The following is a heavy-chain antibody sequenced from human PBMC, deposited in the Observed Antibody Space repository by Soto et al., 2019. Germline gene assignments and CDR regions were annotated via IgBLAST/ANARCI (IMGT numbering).Heavy chain of an antibody. Sequence: PSETLSLTCTVSGGSISSSSYYWGWIRQPPGKGLEWIGSIYYSGSTYYNPSLKSRVTISVDTSKNQFSLKLSSVTAADTAVYYCAVDIVVVVAATRLSWFDPWGQGTLVTVSS. CDR2: IYYSGST. D-gene: IGHD2-15*01. J-gene: IGHJ5*02. CDR1: GGSISSSSYY. CDR3: AVDIVVVVAATRLSWFDP. V-gene: IGHV4-39*01.